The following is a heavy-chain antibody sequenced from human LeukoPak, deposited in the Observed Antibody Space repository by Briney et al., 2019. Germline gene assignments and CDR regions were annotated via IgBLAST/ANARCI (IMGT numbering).Heavy chain of an antibody. Sequence: SETLSLTCAVYGGSFSGYYWSWIRQPPGKGLEWIGEINHSRSTNYNPSLKSRVTISVDTSKNQFSLKLSSVTAADTAVYYCARGRSSGYFDYWGQGTLVTVSS. CDR1: GGSFSGYY. V-gene: IGHV4-34*01. J-gene: IGHJ4*02. D-gene: IGHD6-19*01. CDR3: ARGRSSGYFDY. CDR2: INHSRST.